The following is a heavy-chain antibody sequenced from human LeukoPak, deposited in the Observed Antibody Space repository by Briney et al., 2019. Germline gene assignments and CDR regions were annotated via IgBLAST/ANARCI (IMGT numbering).Heavy chain of an antibody. CDR3: ARGYDILTGYLDY. V-gene: IGHV4-59*11. D-gene: IGHD3-9*01. CDR1: GGFISSHY. Sequence: SETLSLTCTVSGGFISSHYWSWVRQPPGKGLEGVGDIYYSGSTNYNPALKSRVTISVGTSKTQFSLKLSSVTAADTAVYYCARGYDILTGYLDYWGQGTLVTVSS. CDR2: IYYSGST. J-gene: IGHJ4*02.